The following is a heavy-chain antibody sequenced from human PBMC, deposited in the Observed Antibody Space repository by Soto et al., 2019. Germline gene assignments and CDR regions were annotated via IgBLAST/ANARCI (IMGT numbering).Heavy chain of an antibody. Sequence: GASVKVSCKVSGYTLTELSMHWVRQAPGKGLEWMGGFDPEDGETIYAQKFQGRVTMTEDTSTDTAYMELSSLRSEDTAVYYCATGLVRIAVAGTYADYWGQGTLVTVSS. D-gene: IGHD6-19*01. CDR2: FDPEDGET. V-gene: IGHV1-24*01. CDR1: GYTLTELS. J-gene: IGHJ4*02. CDR3: ATGLVRIAVAGTYADY.